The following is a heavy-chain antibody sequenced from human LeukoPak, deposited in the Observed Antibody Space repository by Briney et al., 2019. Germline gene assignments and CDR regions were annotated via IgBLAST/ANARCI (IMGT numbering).Heavy chain of an antibody. CDR1: GGSISSGGYY. V-gene: IGHV4-30-2*01. J-gene: IGHJ4*02. CDR2: IYHSGST. Sequence: PSQTLSLTCTVSGGSISSGGYYWSWIRQPPGKGLEWIGYIYHSGSTYYNPSLKSRVTISVDTSKNQFSLKLSSVTAADTAVYYCASTRGYSGYDVYWGQGTLVTVSS. D-gene: IGHD5-12*01. CDR3: ASTRGYSGYDVY.